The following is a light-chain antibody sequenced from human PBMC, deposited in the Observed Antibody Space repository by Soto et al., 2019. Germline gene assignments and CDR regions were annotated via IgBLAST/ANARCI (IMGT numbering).Light chain of an antibody. CDR3: QSYDSNSLIL. CDR2: EDY. J-gene: IGLJ2*01. Sequence: LTQPHSVSASPGETVTISCTGSGGSIASNYVLWYQQRPGSAPTAVIFEDYQRPSGVPDRFSGSIDRSSNSASLTISGLRTEDEADYYCQSYDSNSLILFGGGTKLTVL. V-gene: IGLV6-57*02. CDR1: GGSIASNY.